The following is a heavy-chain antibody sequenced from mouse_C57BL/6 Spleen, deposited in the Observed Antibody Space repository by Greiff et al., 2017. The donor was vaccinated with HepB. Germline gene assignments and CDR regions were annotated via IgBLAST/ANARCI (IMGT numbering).Heavy chain of an antibody. J-gene: IGHJ2*01. CDR2: INYDGSST. Sequence: EVQLQESEGGLVQPGSSMKLSCTASGFTFSDYYMAWVRQVPEKGLEWVANINYDGSSTYYLDSLKSRFIISRDNAKNILYLQMSSLKSEDTATYYCARGWDLFDYWGQGTTLTVSS. CDR1: GFTFSDYY. D-gene: IGHD4-1*01. V-gene: IGHV5-16*01. CDR3: ARGWDLFDY.